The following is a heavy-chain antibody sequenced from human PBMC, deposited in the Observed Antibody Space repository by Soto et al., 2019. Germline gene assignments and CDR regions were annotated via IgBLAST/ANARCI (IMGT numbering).Heavy chain of an antibody. D-gene: IGHD2-2*01. CDR2: IYYSGST. CDR1: GGSISSYY. Sequence: QVQLQESGPGLVKPSETLSLTCIVSGGSISSYYWSWIRQPPGKGLEWLGYIYYSGSTKYNTSLKSRVTISVDTSKNQFSLKLNSVSAADTAVYYCARGSSESPRRWFDPWGQGTLVTVSS. J-gene: IGHJ5*02. V-gene: IGHV4-59*01. CDR3: ARGSSESPRRWFDP.